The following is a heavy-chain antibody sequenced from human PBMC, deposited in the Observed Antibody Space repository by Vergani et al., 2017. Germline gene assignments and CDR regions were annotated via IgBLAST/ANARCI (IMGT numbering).Heavy chain of an antibody. CDR1: GGSFSGYY. V-gene: IGHV4-34*01. Sequence: QVQLQQWGAGLLKPSETLSLTCAVYGGSFSGYYWSWIRQPPGKGLEWIGEINHSGSTNYNPALKSRVTISVDTSKSQFSLKLSSVTAADTAVYYCARGRGWRGAYYGMDVWGQGTTVTVSS. J-gene: IGHJ6*02. CDR3: ARGRGWRGAYYGMDV. CDR2: INHSGST. D-gene: IGHD1-26*01.